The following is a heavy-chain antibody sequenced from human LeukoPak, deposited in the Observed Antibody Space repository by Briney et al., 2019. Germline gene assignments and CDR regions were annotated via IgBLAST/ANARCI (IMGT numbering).Heavy chain of an antibody. J-gene: IGHJ4*02. CDR3: ARENDRYGRIDY. D-gene: IGHD5-18*01. Sequence: SETLSLTCTVSGGSIRSYYWSWVRQPPGKGLEWIGYVSYSGSTDYNPSLKSRVIISIDTSKNQFSLRLSSVTAADTAVYYCARENDRYGRIDYWGQGTQVTVSS. V-gene: IGHV4-59*01. CDR1: GGSIRSYY. CDR2: VSYSGST.